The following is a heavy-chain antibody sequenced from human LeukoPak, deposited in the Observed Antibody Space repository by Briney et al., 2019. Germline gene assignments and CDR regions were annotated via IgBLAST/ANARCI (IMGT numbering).Heavy chain of an antibody. V-gene: IGHV3-23*01. CDR1: GFTFSSYA. J-gene: IGHJ4*02. CDR2: ISGSGGST. CDR3: AKDLLAGLLWFGELFVF. D-gene: IGHD3-10*01. Sequence: GGFLRLSCAASGFTFSSYAMSWVRQAPGKGLEWVSAISGSGGSTYYADSVKGRFTISRDNSKNTLYLQMNSLRAEDTAVYYCAKDLLAGLLWFGELFVFWGQGTLVTVSS.